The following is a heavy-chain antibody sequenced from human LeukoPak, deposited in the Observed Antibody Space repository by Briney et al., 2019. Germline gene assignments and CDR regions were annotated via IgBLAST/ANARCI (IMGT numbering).Heavy chain of an antibody. V-gene: IGHV5-51*01. J-gene: IGHJ6*03. D-gene: IGHD2-2*01. Sequence: GESLKISCKGSGFNFPTYCVAWVRQMPGKGLEWMGAVHPGDSEIRYSPSFQGQVTISADKSTNTAYLQWDSLKASDTAMYYCARLGIVVVPAASSYMDVWGKGTTVTVSS. CDR2: VHPGDSEI. CDR1: GFNFPTYC. CDR3: ARLGIVVVPAASSYMDV.